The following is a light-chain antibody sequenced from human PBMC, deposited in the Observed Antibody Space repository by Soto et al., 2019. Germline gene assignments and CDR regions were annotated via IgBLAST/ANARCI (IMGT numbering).Light chain of an antibody. V-gene: IGKV1-27*01. CDR3: QKYNGAPRT. J-gene: IGKJ1*01. CDR2: GAS. Sequence: DLQMNQSPSSLSASVGDRVTITCRASQGISYHVAWYQQKPGKVPKLLIYGASALQSGVPSRFSGSGSRTDFTLTISSLQPEDFATYYCQKYNGAPRTFGQGTKVEFK. CDR1: QGISYH.